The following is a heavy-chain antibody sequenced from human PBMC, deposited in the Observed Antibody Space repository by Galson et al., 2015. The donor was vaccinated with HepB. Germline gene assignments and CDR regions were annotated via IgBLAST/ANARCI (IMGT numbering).Heavy chain of an antibody. CDR3: ATGFKLAGAA. V-gene: IGHV3-23*01. CDR2: ISKSATVT. CDR1: GFTFSSFA. J-gene: IGHJ5*02. Sequence: SLRLSCAASGFTFSSFAMSWVRQPPGKGLEWVSSISKSATVTYYVDSVKGRFTISRDDSKSTLYLQMNSLRAEDTAIYYCATGFKLAGAAWGQGTLVTVSS. D-gene: IGHD6-19*01.